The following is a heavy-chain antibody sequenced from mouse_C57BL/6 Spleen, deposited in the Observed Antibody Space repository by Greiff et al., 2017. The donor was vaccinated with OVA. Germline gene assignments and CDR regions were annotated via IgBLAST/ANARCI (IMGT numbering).Heavy chain of an antibody. CDR2: INYDGSST. CDR3: ARGLRRFDV. CDR1: GFTFSDYY. J-gene: IGHJ1*03. D-gene: IGHD2-4*01. V-gene: IGHV5-16*01. Sequence: DVMLVESEGGLVQPGSSMKLSCTASGFTFSDYYMAWVRQVPEKGLEWVANINYDGSSTYYLDSLKSRFIISRDNAKNILYLQMSSLKSEDTATYYCARGLRRFDVWGTGTTVTVSS.